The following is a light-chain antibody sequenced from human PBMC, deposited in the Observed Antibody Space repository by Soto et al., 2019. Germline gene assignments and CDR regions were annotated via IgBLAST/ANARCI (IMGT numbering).Light chain of an antibody. CDR3: QQYNSYSWT. Sequence: DIQMTQPPRPLSASVGDRVTITSRASQSISSWLAWYQQKPGKAPKLLIYDASSLESGVPSRFSGSGSGTEFTLTISSLQPDDFATYYCQQYNSYSWTFGQGTKVDNK. CDR2: DAS. V-gene: IGKV1-5*01. CDR1: QSISSW. J-gene: IGKJ1*01.